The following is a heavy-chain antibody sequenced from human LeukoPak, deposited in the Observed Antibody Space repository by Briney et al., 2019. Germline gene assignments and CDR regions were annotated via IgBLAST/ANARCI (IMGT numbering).Heavy chain of an antibody. V-gene: IGHV4-38-2*02. Sequence: PSETLSLTCTVSGYSISSGYYWGCLRQPPGKGLEWIGIIYHGGSTYYNPSLKSRVTISVDKSKNQVSLQLNAVTAADTAVYYCSRSLSLDVWGKGNTVTVSS. J-gene: IGHJ6*04. CDR1: GYSISSGYY. D-gene: IGHD3-16*01. CDR2: IYHGGST. CDR3: SRSLSLDV.